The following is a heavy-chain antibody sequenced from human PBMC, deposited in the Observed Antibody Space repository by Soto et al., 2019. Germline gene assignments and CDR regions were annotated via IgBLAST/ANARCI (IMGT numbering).Heavy chain of an antibody. CDR1: GFSVSSNY. V-gene: IGHV3-66*04. J-gene: IGHJ4*02. CDR2: VYSVGST. Sequence: EVQLVESGGGLVQPGGSLRLSCAASGFSVSSNYVSWVRQAPGKGLEWVSVVYSVGSTYYADSVKGRFTSSRDSSKNTLYLQMSSLRAEDTAVYYCARHSHKDYWGQGALVTVSS. CDR3: ARHSHKDY.